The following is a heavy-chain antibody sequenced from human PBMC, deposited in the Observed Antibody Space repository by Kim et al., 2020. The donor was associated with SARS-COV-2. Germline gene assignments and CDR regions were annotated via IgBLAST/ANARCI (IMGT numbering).Heavy chain of an antibody. J-gene: IGHJ3*02. Sequence: YADSVKCRFTISRDNAKNSVFLQLNSLRVEDTALYYCARRPPSHAFDMWGQGTMVTVSS. CDR3: ARRPPSHAFDM. V-gene: IGHV3-20*03.